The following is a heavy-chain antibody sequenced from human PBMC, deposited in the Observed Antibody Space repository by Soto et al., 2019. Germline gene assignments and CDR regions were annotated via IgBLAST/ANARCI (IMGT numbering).Heavy chain of an antibody. Sequence: QVPLVQSGAEVKKPGSSVTVSCKASGGTFSSYAIHWVRQAPGQGPEWMGGIIPMYGPAKYAQRFQGRVTITAVESTTTVYMELSSLTSQDPAGYYCARVTSMVRGVSDNGVDPWGHGTLVTVSS. D-gene: IGHD3-10*01. J-gene: IGHJ5*02. CDR3: ARVTSMVRGVSDNGVDP. V-gene: IGHV1-69*01. CDR2: IIPMYGPA. CDR1: GGTFSSYA.